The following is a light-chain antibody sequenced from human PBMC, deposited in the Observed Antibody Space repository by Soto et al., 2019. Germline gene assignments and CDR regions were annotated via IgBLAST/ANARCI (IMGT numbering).Light chain of an antibody. CDR2: DAS. CDR3: QQYNSYST. J-gene: IGKJ1*01. Sequence: DIQMTQSPSSLSASVGDRVTITCRASQSISSYLNWYQQKPGKAPKLLIYDASSLESGVPSRFSGSASGTEFTLTISSLQPDDFATYYCQQYNSYSTFGQGTKVDI. CDR1: QSISSY. V-gene: IGKV1-5*01.